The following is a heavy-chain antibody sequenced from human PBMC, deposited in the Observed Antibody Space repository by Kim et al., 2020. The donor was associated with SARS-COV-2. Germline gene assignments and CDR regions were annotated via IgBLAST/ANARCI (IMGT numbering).Heavy chain of an antibody. CDR3: ARDSRLLWFGDGMDV. Sequence: GGSLRLSCAASGFTFSSYAMHWVRQAPGKGLEWVAVISYDGSNKYYADSVKGRFTISRDNSKNTLYLQMNSLRAEDTAVYYCARDSRLLWFGDGMDVWGQGTTVTVSS. J-gene: IGHJ6*02. D-gene: IGHD3-10*01. CDR2: ISYDGSNK. V-gene: IGHV3-30*04. CDR1: GFTFSSYA.